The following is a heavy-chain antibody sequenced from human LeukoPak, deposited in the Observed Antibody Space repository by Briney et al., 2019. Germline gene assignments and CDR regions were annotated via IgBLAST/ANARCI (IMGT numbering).Heavy chain of an antibody. V-gene: IGHV3-7*01. Sequence: PGGSLRLSCVASGFTFSSYWITWVRQAPGRGLDWLANIKEDGSIQYYLDSVRGRFTISRDNAKTSVYLQLNSLRADDTAVYYCARDVWTGVAVSDYWGQGTLVTVSS. CDR3: ARDVWTGVAVSDY. CDR2: IKEDGSIQ. CDR1: GFTFSSYW. D-gene: IGHD6-19*01. J-gene: IGHJ4*02.